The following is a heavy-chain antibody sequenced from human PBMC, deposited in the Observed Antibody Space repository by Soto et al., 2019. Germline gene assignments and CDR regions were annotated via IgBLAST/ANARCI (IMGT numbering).Heavy chain of an antibody. Sequence: GGSLRLSCAASGFTFSSYGMHWVRQAPGKGLEWVAVIWYDGSNKYYADSVKGRFTISRDNSKNTLYLQMNSLRAEDTAVYYCAAAYCGGDCMTLDYLGQGTLVTVSS. CDR2: IWYDGSNK. D-gene: IGHD2-21*02. CDR3: AAAYCGGDCMTLDY. V-gene: IGHV3-33*01. CDR1: GFTFSSYG. J-gene: IGHJ4*02.